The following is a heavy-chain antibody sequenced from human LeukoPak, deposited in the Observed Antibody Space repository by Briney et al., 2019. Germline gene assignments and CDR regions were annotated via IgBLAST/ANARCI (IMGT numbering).Heavy chain of an antibody. CDR2: ITSSGST. CDR3: AKDLYGDYDFDC. Sequence: PGASLRLSCAASGFTFNNYAMNWVRQAPGKGLEWVSVITSSGSTYYADSVKDRFTISRDNSKNTLYLQMNSLRAEDTAIYYCAKDLYGDYDFDCWGRGTLVTVSS. D-gene: IGHD4-17*01. J-gene: IGHJ4*02. V-gene: IGHV3-23*01. CDR1: GFTFNNYA.